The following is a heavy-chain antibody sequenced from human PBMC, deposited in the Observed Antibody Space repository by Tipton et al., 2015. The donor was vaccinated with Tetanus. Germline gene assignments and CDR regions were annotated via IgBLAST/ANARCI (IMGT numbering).Heavy chain of an antibody. V-gene: IGHV1-18*01. CDR3: GRGPLRGSTRWFDP. CDR1: GYDFSVYA. CDR2: VNTDTGDR. Sequence: QLVQSGAEVKKPGASVTISCAASGYDFSVYAIGWVRQAPGQGLEWVGWVNTDTGDRNYAQKFQGRVTMTTDASTSTASLEVTSLTSDDTAVYYCGRGPLRGSTRWFDPWGQGTLVTVSS. D-gene: IGHD1-1*01. J-gene: IGHJ5*02.